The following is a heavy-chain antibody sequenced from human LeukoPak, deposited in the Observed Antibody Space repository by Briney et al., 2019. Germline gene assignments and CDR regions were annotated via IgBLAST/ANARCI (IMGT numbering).Heavy chain of an antibody. CDR3: ARMITFGGVFDY. CDR2: IIPIFGTA. D-gene: IGHD3-16*01. V-gene: IGHV1-69*06. J-gene: IGHJ4*02. Sequence: ASVKVSCKASGATFSSYAISWVRQAPGQGLEWMGGIIPIFGTANYAQKFQGRVTITADKSTSTAYMELSSLRSEDTAVYYCARMITFGGVFDYWGQGTLVTVSS. CDR1: GATFSSYA.